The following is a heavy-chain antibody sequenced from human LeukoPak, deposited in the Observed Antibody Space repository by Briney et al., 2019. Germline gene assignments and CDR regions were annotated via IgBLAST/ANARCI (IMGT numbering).Heavy chain of an antibody. D-gene: IGHD3-22*01. J-gene: IGHJ1*01. CDR1: GYTFTTYG. CDR2: ITPTLGIA. V-gene: IGHV1-69*04. Sequence: SVKVSCKASGYTFTTYGISWVRQAPGQGLEWMGRITPTLGIANYAQKFQGRVTITADKSTSTAYMELSSLRSEDTAVYYCARDYKQYYYDSSGYPEYFQHWGQGTLVTVSS. CDR3: ARDYKQYYYDSSGYPEYFQH.